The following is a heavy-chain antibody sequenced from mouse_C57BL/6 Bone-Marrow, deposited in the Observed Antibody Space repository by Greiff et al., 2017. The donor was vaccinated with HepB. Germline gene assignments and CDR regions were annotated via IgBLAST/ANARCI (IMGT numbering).Heavy chain of an antibody. J-gene: IGHJ3*01. CDR3: ARGYYGPWFAY. CDR1: GYTFTSYG. D-gene: IGHD1-1*01. V-gene: IGHV1-81*01. Sequence: QVHVKQSGAELARPGASVKLSCKASGYTFTSYGISWVKQRTGQGLEWIGEIYPRSGNTYYNEKFKGKATLTADKSSSTAYMELRSLTSEDSAVYFCARGYYGPWFAYWGQGTLVTVSA. CDR2: IYPRSGNT.